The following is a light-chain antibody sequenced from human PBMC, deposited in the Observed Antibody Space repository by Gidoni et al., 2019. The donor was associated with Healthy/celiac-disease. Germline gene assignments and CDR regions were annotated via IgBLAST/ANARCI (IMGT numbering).Light chain of an antibody. V-gene: IGKV3-15*01. CDR3: QQYNNWPQGT. Sequence: EIVMTQSPATLSVSPGERATRSCRASQSVSSNLAWYQQKPGQAPRLLIYGASTRATGIPARFSGSGSGTEFTLTISSLQSEDFAVYYCQQYNNWPQGTFGQGTKLEIK. J-gene: IGKJ2*01. CDR2: GAS. CDR1: QSVSSN.